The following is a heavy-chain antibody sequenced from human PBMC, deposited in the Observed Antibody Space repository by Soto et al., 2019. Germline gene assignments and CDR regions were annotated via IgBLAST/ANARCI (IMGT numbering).Heavy chain of an antibody. Sequence: QVQLVQSGAEVKKPGSSVKVSCKASGGTFSSYAISWVRQAPGQGLEWMGGIIPIFGTANYAQKFQGRVTITADESTSTAYMELSSLRSEDTSVYYCSRVLRPNYYYSSGYFDYWGQGTLVTVSS. CDR1: GGTFSSYA. CDR3: SRVLRPNYYYSSGYFDY. D-gene: IGHD3-22*01. J-gene: IGHJ4*02. CDR2: IIPIFGTA. V-gene: IGHV1-69*01.